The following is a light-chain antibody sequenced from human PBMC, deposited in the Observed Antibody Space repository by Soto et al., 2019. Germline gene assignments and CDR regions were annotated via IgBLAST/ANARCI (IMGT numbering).Light chain of an antibody. V-gene: IGLV2-11*01. CDR1: SSDVGGYNY. Sequence: QSTLTQPRSVSGSTGRSVTISCTGASSDVGGYNYVSWYQQHPGKAPKLMIYDVSKRPSGVPDRFSGSKSGNTASLTISGLQAEDEADYYCCSYAGSYTYVFGTGTKLTV. CDR3: CSYAGSYTYV. J-gene: IGLJ1*01. CDR2: DVS.